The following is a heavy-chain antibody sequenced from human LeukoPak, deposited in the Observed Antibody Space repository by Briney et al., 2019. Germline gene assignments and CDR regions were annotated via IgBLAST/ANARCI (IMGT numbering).Heavy chain of an antibody. J-gene: IGHJ4*02. CDR2: ISGSGGST. V-gene: IGHV3-23*01. CDR1: GFTFSSYA. Sequence: PGGSLRLSCAASGFTFSSYAMSWVRQAPGKGLEWVSAISGSGGSTYYADSVKGRFTISRDNSKNTLYLQMNSLRAEDTAVYYCAKDQDSGYDSNPYYFDYWGQGTLVTVSS. D-gene: IGHD5-12*01. CDR3: AKDQDSGYDSNPYYFDY.